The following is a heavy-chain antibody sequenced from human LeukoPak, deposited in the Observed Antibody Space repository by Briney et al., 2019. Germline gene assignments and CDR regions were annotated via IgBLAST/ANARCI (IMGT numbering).Heavy chain of an antibody. Sequence: GASVKVSCKASGYTFTSYYMHWVRQAPGQGLEWMGIINPSGGSTSYAQKFQGRVTMTEDTSTDTAYMELSSLRAEDTAVYYCAKGLSSGYPAWGQGTLVTVSS. CDR1: GYTFTSYY. CDR3: AKGLSSGYPA. CDR2: INPSGGST. J-gene: IGHJ5*02. D-gene: IGHD3-22*01. V-gene: IGHV1-46*01.